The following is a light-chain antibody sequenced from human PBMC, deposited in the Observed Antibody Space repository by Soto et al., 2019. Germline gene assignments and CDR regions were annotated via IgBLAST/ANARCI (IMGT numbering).Light chain of an antibody. CDR3: QQYASAPFS. V-gene: IGKV3-20*01. Sequence: EIVMTQSPTNLSVSPGERVTLSCRASQSVNTSFLAWFQQKPGQAPRLLIYAASTRATGIPDRFSGSASETDFTLTINRLEPEDSAVYYCQQYASAPFSLGPGTKVDIK. CDR2: AAS. CDR1: QSVNTSF. J-gene: IGKJ3*01.